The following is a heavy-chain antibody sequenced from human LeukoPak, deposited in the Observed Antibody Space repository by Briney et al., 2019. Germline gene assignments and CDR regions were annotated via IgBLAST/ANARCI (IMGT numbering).Heavy chain of an antibody. V-gene: IGHV3-30*02. CDR1: GFTFSNYG. CDR3: AKVPGQSGTYWYYSDYMDV. D-gene: IGHD3-10*01. J-gene: IGHJ6*03. Sequence: GGSLRLSCAASGFTFSNYGMHWVRQAPGKGLEWVAFIRYNGINKYYADSVRGRFTVSRDNSKNTLYLQMNSLRAEDTAVYYCAKVPGQSGTYWYYSDYMDVWGKGTTVAVSS. CDR2: IRYNGINK.